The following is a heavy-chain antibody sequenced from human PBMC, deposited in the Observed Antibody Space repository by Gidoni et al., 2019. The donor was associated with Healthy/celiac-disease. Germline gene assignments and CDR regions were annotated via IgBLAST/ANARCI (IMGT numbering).Heavy chain of an antibody. J-gene: IGHJ4*02. CDR3: AKDKTIAAAGHFDY. CDR2: ISWNSGSI. Sequence: EVQLVESGGGLVQPGRSLRLSCAASGFTFDDYAMHWVRQAPGKGLEWVSGISWNSGSIGYADSVKGRFTISRDNAKNSLYLQMNSLRAEDTALYYCAKDKTIAAAGHFDYWGQGTLVTVSS. D-gene: IGHD6-13*01. V-gene: IGHV3-9*01. CDR1: GFTFDDYA.